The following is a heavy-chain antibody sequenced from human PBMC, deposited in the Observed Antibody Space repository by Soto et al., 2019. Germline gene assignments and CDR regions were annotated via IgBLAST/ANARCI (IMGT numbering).Heavy chain of an antibody. Sequence: GASVKVSCKASGFTFTNSAVQWVRQARGQRLEWIGWIVVGSGNTNYAQKFQERVTITRDMSTTTAYMELSSLRSEDTAVYYCAAGYYYYYYYCGMDVWGQGTTVTVSS. J-gene: IGHJ6*02. CDR3: AAGYYYYYYYCGMDV. D-gene: IGHD3-10*01. CDR1: GFTFTNSA. V-gene: IGHV1-58*01. CDR2: IVVGSGNT.